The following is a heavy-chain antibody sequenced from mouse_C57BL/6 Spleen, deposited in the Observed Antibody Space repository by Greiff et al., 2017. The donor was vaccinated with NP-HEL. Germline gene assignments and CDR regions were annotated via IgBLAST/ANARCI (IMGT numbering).Heavy chain of an antibody. J-gene: IGHJ3*01. CDR2: IDPSDSYT. CDR3: ARGYGSKAWFAY. D-gene: IGHD1-1*01. Sequence: QVQLKQPGAELVKPGASVKLSCKASGYTFTSYWMQWVKQRPGQGLEWIGEIDPSDSYTNYNQKFKGKATLTVDTSYSTAYMQLSSLTSEDSAVYYCARGYGSKAWFAYWGQGTLVTVSA. V-gene: IGHV1-50*01. CDR1: GYTFTSYW.